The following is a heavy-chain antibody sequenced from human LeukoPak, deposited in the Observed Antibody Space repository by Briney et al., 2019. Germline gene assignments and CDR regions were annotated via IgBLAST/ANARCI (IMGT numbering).Heavy chain of an antibody. Sequence: SETLSLTCTVSGVSISSYYWSWIRQPAGKGLEWIGRIHTSGSTSYNPSLKSRVTMSVDTSKNQFSLKLSSVTAADTAVYYCAKSNGYGLVDIWGQGTMVTVSS. CDR1: GVSISSYY. D-gene: IGHD3-10*01. J-gene: IGHJ3*02. V-gene: IGHV4-4*07. CDR3: AKSNGYGLVDI. CDR2: IHTSGST.